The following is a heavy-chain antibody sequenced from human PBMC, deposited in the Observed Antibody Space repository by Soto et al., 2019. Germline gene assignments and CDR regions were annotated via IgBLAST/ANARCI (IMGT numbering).Heavy chain of an antibody. CDR3: ASARRYYDSSGYWFDY. D-gene: IGHD3-22*01. Sequence: GGSLRLSCAASGFTFSSYSMNWVRQAPGKGLEWVSSISSSSSYIYYADSVKGRFTISRDNAKNSLYLQMNSLRAEDTAVYYCASARRYYDSSGYWFDYWGQGTLVTVSS. J-gene: IGHJ4*02. CDR2: ISSSSSYI. CDR1: GFTFSSYS. V-gene: IGHV3-21*01.